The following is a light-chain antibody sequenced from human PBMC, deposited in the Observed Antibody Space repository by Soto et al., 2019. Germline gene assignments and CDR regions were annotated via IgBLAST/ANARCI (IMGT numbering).Light chain of an antibody. Sequence: EIVLTQSPGTLSLSPGERATLSCRASQSVSSSYLAWYQQKPGQAPRLLIYGASSRATGIPDRFSGGGSGTDFTLTISRLEPEDFAVYYCQQYGSSPTFCGGTKVEIK. CDR2: GAS. CDR3: QQYGSSPT. V-gene: IGKV3-20*01. J-gene: IGKJ4*01. CDR1: QSVSSSY.